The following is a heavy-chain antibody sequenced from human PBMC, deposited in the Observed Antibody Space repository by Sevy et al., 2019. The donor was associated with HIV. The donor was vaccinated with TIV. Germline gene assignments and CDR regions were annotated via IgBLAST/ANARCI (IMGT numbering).Heavy chain of an antibody. CDR1: GGSISSYY. V-gene: IGHV4-4*07. CDR2: IYTSRST. D-gene: IGHD3-3*01. Sequence: SETLSLTCTVSGGSISSYYWSRIRQPARKGLEWIGRIYTSRSTNYNPSLKSRVTMSVDTSKNQFSLKLSSVTAADTAVYYCARSRARESVFGVVDNWFDPWGQGTLVTVSS. J-gene: IGHJ5*02. CDR3: ARSRARESVFGVVDNWFDP.